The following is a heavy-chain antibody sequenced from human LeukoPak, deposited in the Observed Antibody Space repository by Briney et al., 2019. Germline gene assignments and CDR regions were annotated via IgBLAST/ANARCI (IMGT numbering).Heavy chain of an antibody. V-gene: IGHV1-3*04. CDR2: INTGNGNT. J-gene: IGHJ4*02. Sequence: ASVTVSCTASGYIFNHHGIHRVRQAPGQRLECMGWINTGNGNTKYSQKFQGRVTITRDTSASTAYMDLSSLRSEDTAVYYCARNTETAIPLPYYFDYWGQGTLVTVSS. CDR1: GYIFNHHG. CDR3: ARNTETAIPLPYYFDY. D-gene: IGHD2-21*02.